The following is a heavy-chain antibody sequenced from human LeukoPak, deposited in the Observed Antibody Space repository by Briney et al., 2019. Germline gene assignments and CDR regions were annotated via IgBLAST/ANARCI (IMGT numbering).Heavy chain of an antibody. CDR2: IYYSGST. D-gene: IGHD5-24*01. V-gene: IGHV4-34*01. J-gene: IGHJ3*02. CDR1: GGSFSGYY. CDR3: ARLKGRDGYNSGAFDI. Sequence: PSETLSLTCAVYGGSFSGYYWSWIRQPPGKGLEWIGSIYYSGSTYYNPSLKSRVTISVDTSKNQFSLKLSSVTAADTAVYYCARLKGRDGYNSGAFDIWGQGTMVTVSS.